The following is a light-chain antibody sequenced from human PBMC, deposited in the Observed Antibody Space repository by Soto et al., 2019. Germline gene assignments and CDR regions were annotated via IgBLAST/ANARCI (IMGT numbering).Light chain of an antibody. J-gene: IGLJ2*01. CDR1: SSDFVGYNY. Sequence: QSVLTQPPSASGSPGQSVTISCTGTSSDFVGYNYVSWYQQHPGKAPKLMIYEVSKRPSGLPDRFSGSKSRNTASLTVSGLQAEDEADYYCSSYAGSNNWVFGGGTKLTVL. V-gene: IGLV2-8*01. CDR3: SSYAGSNNWV. CDR2: EVS.